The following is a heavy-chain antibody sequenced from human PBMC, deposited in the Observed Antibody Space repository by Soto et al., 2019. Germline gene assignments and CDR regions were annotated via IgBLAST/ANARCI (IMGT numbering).Heavy chain of an antibody. Sequence: GGSLRLSCAASGFTFSSYWMSWVRQAPGKGLEWVANIKQDGSEKYYVDSVKGRFTISRDNAKNSLYLQMNSLRAEDTAVYYCARGPGIAVAGTAHYWFDPWGQGTLVTVSS. D-gene: IGHD6-19*01. CDR2: IKQDGSEK. V-gene: IGHV3-7*01. CDR1: GFTFSSYW. J-gene: IGHJ5*02. CDR3: ARGPGIAVAGTAHYWFDP.